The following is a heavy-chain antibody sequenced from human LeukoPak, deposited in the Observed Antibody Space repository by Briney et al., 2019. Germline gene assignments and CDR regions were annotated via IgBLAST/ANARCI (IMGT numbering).Heavy chain of an antibody. CDR1: GGSISSYY. V-gene: IGHV4-59*01. CDR2: IYYSGST. CDR3: ARLRVPYGMDV. J-gene: IGHJ6*02. Sequence: SETLSLTCTVSGGSISSYYWSWIRQPPGKGLEWIGYIYYSGSTNYNPSLKSRVTISVDTSKNQFSLKLSSVTAADTAVYYCARLRVPYGMDVWGQGTTVTVSS. D-gene: IGHD4/OR15-4a*01.